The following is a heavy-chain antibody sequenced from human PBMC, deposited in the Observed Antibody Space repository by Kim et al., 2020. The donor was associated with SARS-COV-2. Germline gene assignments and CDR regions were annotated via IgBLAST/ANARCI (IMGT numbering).Heavy chain of an antibody. D-gene: IGHD3-22*01. CDR2: ISAYNGNT. CDR3: ARGYYYDSSGYYEGDYFDY. V-gene: IGHV1-18*04. CDR1: GYTFTSYG. Sequence: ASVKVSCKASGYTFTSYGISWVRQAPGQGLEWMGWISAYNGNTNYAQKLQGRVTMTTDTSTSTAYMELRSLRSDDTAVYYCARGYYYDSSGYYEGDYFDYWGQGTLVTVSS. J-gene: IGHJ4*02.